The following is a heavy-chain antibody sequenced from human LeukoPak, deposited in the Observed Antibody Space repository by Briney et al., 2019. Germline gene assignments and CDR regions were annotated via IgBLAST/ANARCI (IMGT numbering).Heavy chain of an antibody. CDR1: GGSFSGYY. CDR3: VRLQPNTGEWAFDI. CDR2: INHSGST. D-gene: IGHD1-1*01. V-gene: IGHV4-34*01. Sequence: SETLSLTCAVYGGSFSGYYWSWIRQPPGKGLEWIGEINHSGSTNYNPSLKSRVTISVDTSKNQFSLKLGSVTAADTAVYHRVRLQPNTGEWAFDIWGQGTLVTVS. J-gene: IGHJ3*02.